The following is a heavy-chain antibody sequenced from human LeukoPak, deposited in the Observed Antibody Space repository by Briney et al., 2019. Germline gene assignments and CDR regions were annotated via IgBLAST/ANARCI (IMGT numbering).Heavy chain of an antibody. J-gene: IGHJ3*02. Sequence: GESLKISCKGSGYSFTSYWISWVRQMPGKGLEWMGRIDPSDSYTNYSPSFQGHVTISADKSISTAYLQWSSLKASDTAMYYCEARPMVRGVMSVPEIWGQGTMVTVPS. CDR1: GYSFTSYW. CDR2: IDPSDSYT. D-gene: IGHD3-10*01. V-gene: IGHV5-10-1*01. CDR3: EARPMVRGVMSVPEI.